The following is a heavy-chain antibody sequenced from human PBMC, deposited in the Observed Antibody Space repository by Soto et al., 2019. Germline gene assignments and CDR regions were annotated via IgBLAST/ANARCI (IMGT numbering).Heavy chain of an antibody. D-gene: IGHD4-17*01. CDR2: IWYDGSNK. CDR1: GFTFSSYG. Sequence: GGSLRLSCAASGFTFSSYGMHWVRQAPGKGLEWVAVIWYDGSNKYYADSVKGRFTISRDNSKNTLYLQMNSLRAEDTAVYYCARDEVDYGDYGYYGMDVWGQGTTVTVSS. V-gene: IGHV3-33*01. J-gene: IGHJ6*02. CDR3: ARDEVDYGDYGYYGMDV.